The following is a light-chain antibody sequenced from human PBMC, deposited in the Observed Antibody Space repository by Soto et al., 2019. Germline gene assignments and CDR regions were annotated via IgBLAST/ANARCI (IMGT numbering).Light chain of an antibody. V-gene: IGLV1-51*01. CDR1: TSNIGNNY. J-gene: IGLJ2*01. CDR2: DNN. CDR3: GTWDNSLGSGV. Sequence: QSVLTQPPSVSAAPGQKVTISYSGSTSNIGNNYVSWYQQFPGTAPKLLIYDNNKRPSGIPDRFSASRSGTSATLGITGLQTGDEAHYYCGTWDNSLGSGVFGGGTKVTVL.